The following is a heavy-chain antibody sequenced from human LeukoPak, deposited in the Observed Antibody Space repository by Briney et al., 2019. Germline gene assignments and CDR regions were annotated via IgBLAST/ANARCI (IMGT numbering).Heavy chain of an antibody. CDR1: GYTFTSYG. Sequence: ASVKVSCKASGYTFTSYGISWVRQAPGQGLEWMGWINPNSGGANYAQKFQGRVTMTRDTSISTAYMELSRLRSDDTAVYYCARVRSGYSSGSFDYWGQGTLVTVSS. D-gene: IGHD6-19*01. V-gene: IGHV1-2*02. CDR3: ARVRSGYSSGSFDY. CDR2: INPNSGGA. J-gene: IGHJ4*02.